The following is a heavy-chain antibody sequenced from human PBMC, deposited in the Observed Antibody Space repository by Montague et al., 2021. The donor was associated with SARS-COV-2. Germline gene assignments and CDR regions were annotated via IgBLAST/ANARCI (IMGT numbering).Heavy chain of an antibody. Sequence: QVQLQESGPGLVKPSETLSLTCTVSGGSISSNYWSWIRQPPGKGLEWIGYIYYRGSTNYNPSLKSRVTIAVDTSKNQFSLKVSSVTAADTAVYYCARERQYNWFDTWGQGKLVTVSS. V-gene: IGHV4-59*01. D-gene: IGHD6-19*01. CDR3: ARERQYNWFDT. CDR1: GGSISSNY. CDR2: IYYRGST. J-gene: IGHJ5*02.